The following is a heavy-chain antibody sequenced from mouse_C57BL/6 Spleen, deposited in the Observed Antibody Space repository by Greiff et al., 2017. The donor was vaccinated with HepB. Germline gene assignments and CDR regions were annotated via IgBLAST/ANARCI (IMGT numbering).Heavy chain of an antibody. Sequence: VQLQQSGPELVKPGASVKISCKASGYAFSSSWMNWVKQRPGKGLEWIGRIYPGDGDTNYNGKFKGKATLTADKSSSTAYMQLSSLTSEDSAVYFCARGYYGSSYVRAMDYWGQGTSVTVSS. CDR2: IYPGDGDT. CDR1: GYAFSSSW. V-gene: IGHV1-82*01. J-gene: IGHJ4*01. D-gene: IGHD1-1*01. CDR3: ARGYYGSSYVRAMDY.